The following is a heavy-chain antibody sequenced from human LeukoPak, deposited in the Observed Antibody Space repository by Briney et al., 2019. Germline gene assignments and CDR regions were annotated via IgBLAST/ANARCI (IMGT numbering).Heavy chain of an antibody. J-gene: IGHJ2*01. V-gene: IGHV3-53*01. CDR1: GFTVSSNY. CDR3: ARSQGGTMSLRHFDL. D-gene: IGHD3-22*01. Sequence: GGSLRLSCAASGFTVSSNYMNWVRQAPGKGLEWVSVINSGGNASYADSVKGRFTISRDNSKNMLFLQMNSLRAEDTAVYYCARSQGGTMSLRHFDLWGRGTLVTVSS. CDR2: INSGGNA.